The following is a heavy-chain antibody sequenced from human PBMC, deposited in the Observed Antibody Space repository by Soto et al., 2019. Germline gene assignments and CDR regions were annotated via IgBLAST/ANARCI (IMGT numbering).Heavy chain of an antibody. J-gene: IGHJ4*02. CDR2: IYWDDVK. D-gene: IGHD4-17*01. Sequence: QITLKESGPTLVKPTQTLTLTCTLSGFSLSTGGVGVGWIRQSPGKALEWLAVIYWDDVKHYSPSLERRLTITKDTSESEVVLTMTNMDPVDTATYYCARKGSGDYALDYWGQGMLVTASS. CDR3: ARKGSGDYALDY. V-gene: IGHV2-5*02. CDR1: GFSLSTGGVG.